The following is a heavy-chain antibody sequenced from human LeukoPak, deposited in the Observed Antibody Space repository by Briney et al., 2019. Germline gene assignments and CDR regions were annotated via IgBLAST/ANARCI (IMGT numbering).Heavy chain of an antibody. CDR2: ISYDGSNK. Sequence: PGGSLRLSCAATGFTFSRYGMHWVRQAPGKGLEWVAQISYDGSNKHYGDSVKGRFTIARDNSKNTLFLQMNSLRGEDTAVYYCARDLMGWDLHYFDYWGQGTLVTVSS. CDR1: GFTFSRYG. CDR3: ARDLMGWDLHYFDY. J-gene: IGHJ4*02. D-gene: IGHD1-26*01. V-gene: IGHV3-30*03.